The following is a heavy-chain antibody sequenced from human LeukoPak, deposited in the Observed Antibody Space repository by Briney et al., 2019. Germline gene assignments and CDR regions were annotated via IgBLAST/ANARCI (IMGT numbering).Heavy chain of an antibody. CDR3: AKGGSGSFDYYYYGMDV. CDR1: GFTFDGYA. D-gene: IGHD3-10*01. J-gene: IGHJ6*02. V-gene: IGHV3-9*01. Sequence: GRSLRLSCAASGFTFDGYAMHWVRQAPGKGLESVSGISWNSGSIGYADSVKGRFTISRDNAKNSLYLQMNSLRAEDTALYYCAKGGSGSFDYYYYGMDVWGQGTTVTVSS. CDR2: ISWNSGSI.